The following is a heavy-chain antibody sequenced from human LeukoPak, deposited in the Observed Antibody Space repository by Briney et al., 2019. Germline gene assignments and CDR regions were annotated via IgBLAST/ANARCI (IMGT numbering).Heavy chain of an antibody. CDR2: ISWNSGSI. V-gene: IGHV3-9*01. Sequence: GGSLRLSCAASGFTFDDYAMHWVRQAPGKGLEWVSGISWNSGSIGYADPVKGRFTISRDNAKNSLYLQMSSLRAEDTALYYCAKDSSGYYGVFDYWGQGTLVTVSS. CDR1: GFTFDDYA. CDR3: AKDSSGYYGVFDY. J-gene: IGHJ4*02. D-gene: IGHD3-22*01.